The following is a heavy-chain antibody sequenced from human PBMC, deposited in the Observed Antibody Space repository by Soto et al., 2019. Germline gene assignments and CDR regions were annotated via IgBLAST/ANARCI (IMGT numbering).Heavy chain of an antibody. Sequence: GSLRVACAASGVTFSSYAMSWVRQAPGKGLEWVSAISCSGGSTYYADSVKVRFTISRDNSKNTLYLQMNSLRAEDTAVYYCAKDKATVYWGQGTLVTVSS. CDR1: GVTFSSYA. J-gene: IGHJ4*02. V-gene: IGHV3-23*01. D-gene: IGHD1-26*01. CDR3: AKDKATVY. CDR2: ISCSGGST.